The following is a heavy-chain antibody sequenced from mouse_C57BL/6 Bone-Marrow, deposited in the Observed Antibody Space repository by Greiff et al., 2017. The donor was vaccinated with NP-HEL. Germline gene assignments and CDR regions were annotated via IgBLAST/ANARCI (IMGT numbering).Heavy chain of an antibody. CDR2: ILPGSGST. CDR3: ARRDYDGTWFAY. J-gene: IGHJ3*01. D-gene: IGHD1-1*01. V-gene: IGHV1-9*01. Sequence: QVQLQQSGAELMKPGASVKLSCKATGYTFTGYWIEWVKQRPGHGLEWIGEILPGSGSTNYNEKFKGKATFTADPSSNTAYMQLSSLTKEDAVRYYCARRDYDGTWFAYWGQGTLVTVSA. CDR1: GYTFTGYW.